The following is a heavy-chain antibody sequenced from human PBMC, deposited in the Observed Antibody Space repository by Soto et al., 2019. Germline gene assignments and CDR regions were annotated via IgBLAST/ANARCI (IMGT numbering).Heavy chain of an antibody. CDR2: IYYSGII. CDR3: AREVGEVDYSSSSDAFDI. V-gene: IGHV4-59*12. D-gene: IGHD6-6*01. CDR1: GGSISSYY. J-gene: IGHJ3*02. Sequence: SETLSLTCTVSGGSISSYYWSWIRQPPGKGLEWIGYIYYSGIIYYNPSLKSRVTMSRDTSKNQFSLKLDSVTAAGTAVYYCAREVGEVDYSSSSDAFDIWGQGTMVTVSS.